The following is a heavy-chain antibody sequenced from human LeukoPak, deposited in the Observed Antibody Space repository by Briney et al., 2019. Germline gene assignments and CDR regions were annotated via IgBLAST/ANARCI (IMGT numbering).Heavy chain of an antibody. CDR3: ATTGHSSSWYYFDY. V-gene: IGHV3-7*01. D-gene: IGHD6-13*01. J-gene: IGHJ4*02. CDR1: GFTFSSYA. CDR2: IKQDGSEK. Sequence: PGGSLRLSCAASGFTFSSYAMSWVRQAPGKRLEWVANIKQDGSEKYYIDSVKGRFTISRDNAKMSLDLQMNSLRAEDTALYYCATTGHSSSWYYFDYWGRGTLVTVSS.